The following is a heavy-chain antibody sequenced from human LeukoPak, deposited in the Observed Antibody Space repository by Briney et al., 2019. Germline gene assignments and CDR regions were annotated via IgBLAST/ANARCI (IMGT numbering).Heavy chain of an antibody. D-gene: IGHD5-18*01. CDR2: IKQDGSEK. J-gene: IGHJ4*02. CDR1: GFTFGRYW. CDR3: ARDSPERGYSYGPLDNYFDY. Sequence: GGSLRLSCAASGFTFGRYWMTWVRQAPGKGLEWVANIKQDGSEKYHVDSVKGRFTISRDNAKNSLYLQMDSLRAEDTAMYYCARDSPERGYSYGPLDNYFDYWGQGTLVTVSS. V-gene: IGHV3-7*01.